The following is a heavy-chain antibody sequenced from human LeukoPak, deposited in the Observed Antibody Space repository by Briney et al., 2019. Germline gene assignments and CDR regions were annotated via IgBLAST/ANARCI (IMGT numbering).Heavy chain of an antibody. V-gene: IGHV4-39*07. CDR3: ARDILATSITAPYY. Sequence: PSETLSLTCTVSGGSISSSTYYWGWIRQPPGKGLEWIGSIFYSGRTYYNPSLKSRVTMTVDTSKNQSSLRLSSVIAAETAVYYCARDILATSITAPYYWGQGTLVTVSS. CDR2: IFYSGRT. D-gene: IGHD6-13*01. CDR1: GGSISSSTYY. J-gene: IGHJ4*02.